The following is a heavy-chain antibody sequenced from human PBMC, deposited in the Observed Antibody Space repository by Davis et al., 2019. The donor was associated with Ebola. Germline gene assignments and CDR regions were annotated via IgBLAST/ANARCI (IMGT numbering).Heavy chain of an antibody. CDR2: INPNSGGT. V-gene: IGHV1-2*04. D-gene: IGHD3-3*01. J-gene: IGHJ4*02. CDR3: ARDLSPLRFLEWLKGGYDY. Sequence: ASVKVSCKASGYTFTGYYMHWVRQAPGQGLEWMGWINPNSGGTNYAQKFQGWVTMTTDTSTSTAYMELRSLRSDDTAVYYCARDLSPLRFLEWLKGGYDYWGQGTLVTVSS. CDR1: GYTFTGYY.